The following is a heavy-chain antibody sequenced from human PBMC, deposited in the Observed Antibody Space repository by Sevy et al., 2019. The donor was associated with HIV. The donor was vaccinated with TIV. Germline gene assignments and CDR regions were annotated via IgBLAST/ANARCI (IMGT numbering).Heavy chain of an antibody. CDR1: GYTFTSSW. D-gene: IGHD2-21*01. V-gene: IGHV5-51*01. CDR2: IYPGDSDT. J-gene: IGHJ4*02. CDR3: ARRTRDCDGDTCYGTYFDI. Sequence: GESLKISCQGSGYTFTSSWVDWVRQLPGKGLEWMGTIYPGDSDTRYSPSFQGQVTISVDKSTNTAFLRWASLRTSDTAMYYCARRTRDCDGDTCYGTYFDIWGQGTLVTVSS.